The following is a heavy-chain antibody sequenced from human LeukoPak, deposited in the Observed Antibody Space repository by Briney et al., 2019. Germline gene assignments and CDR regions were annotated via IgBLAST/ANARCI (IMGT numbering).Heavy chain of an antibody. CDR2: IYYSGST. Sequence: SETLSLTCTVSGGSISSYYWSWIRQPPGKGLEWIGYIYYSGSTNYNPSLKSRVTISVDTSKNQFSLKLSSVTAADTAVYYCAYCSSWYSGGWFDPWGQGTLVTVSS. D-gene: IGHD6-13*01. J-gene: IGHJ5*02. CDR3: AYCSSWYSGGWFDP. CDR1: GGSISSYY. V-gene: IGHV4-59*01.